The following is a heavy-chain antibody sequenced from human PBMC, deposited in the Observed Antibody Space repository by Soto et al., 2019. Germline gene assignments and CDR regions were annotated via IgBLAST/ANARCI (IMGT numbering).Heavy chain of an antibody. J-gene: IGHJ2*01. Sequence: PSQTLSLTCAISGDSVSSTSAAWNWIRQSPSRGLEWLGRAYYRSAWYNDFAVSVKSRIAINPDAYRNQISLQLHSVTPEDTAVYYCVRSPDVVVVAATPPAHYWYFDLWGRGTLVTVSS. CDR1: GDSVSSTSAA. CDR2: AYYRSAWYN. D-gene: IGHD2-15*01. CDR3: VRSPDVVVVAATPPAHYWYFDL. V-gene: IGHV6-1*01.